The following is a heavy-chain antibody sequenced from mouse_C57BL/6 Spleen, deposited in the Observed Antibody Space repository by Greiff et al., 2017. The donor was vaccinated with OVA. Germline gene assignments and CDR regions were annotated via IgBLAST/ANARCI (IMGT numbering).Heavy chain of an antibody. CDR2: SRNKANDYTT. D-gene: IGHD2-4*01. V-gene: IGHV7-1*01. CDR1: GFTFSDFY. J-gene: IGHJ1*03. Sequence: EVKLMESGGGLVQSGRSLRLSCATSGFTFSDFYMEWVRQAPGKGLEWIAASRNKANDYTTEYSASVKGRFIVSRDTSQSILYLQMNALRAEDTAIYYCARDASYDYERYFDVWGTGTTVTVSS. CDR3: ARDASYDYERYFDV.